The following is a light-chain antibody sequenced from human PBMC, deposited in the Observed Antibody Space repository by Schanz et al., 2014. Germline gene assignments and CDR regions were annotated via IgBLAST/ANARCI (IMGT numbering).Light chain of an antibody. J-gene: IGLJ2*01. CDR3: SSYAGSVL. Sequence: QSALTQPASVSGSPGQSITISCTGTSSDVGSYNLVSWYQQHPGKAPKLMIYEGSKRPSGVSNRFSGSKSGNTASLTISGLQAEDEADYYCSSYAGSVLFGGGTKLTVL. CDR2: EGS. V-gene: IGLV2-23*01. CDR1: SSDVGSYNL.